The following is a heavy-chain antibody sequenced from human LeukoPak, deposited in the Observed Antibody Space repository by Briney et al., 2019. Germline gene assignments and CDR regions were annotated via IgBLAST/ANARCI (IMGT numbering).Heavy chain of an antibody. CDR3: ARHGGSYTFDY. CDR2: IYYSGST. J-gene: IGHJ4*02. V-gene: IGHV4-59*08. Sequence: SETLSLTCTVSGASISSYYWSWIRQPPGKGLEWIGYIYYSGSTNYNPALKSRVTISEDTSKNQISLKLNSVTAADTAVYYCARHGGSYTFDYWGQGTLVTVSS. CDR1: GASISSYY. D-gene: IGHD1-26*01.